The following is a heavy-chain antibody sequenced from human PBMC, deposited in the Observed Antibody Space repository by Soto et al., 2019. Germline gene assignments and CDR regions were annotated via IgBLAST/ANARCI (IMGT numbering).Heavy chain of an antibody. V-gene: IGHV3-23*01. J-gene: IGHJ4*02. Sequence: GGSLRLSCAASGFTFSSYAMSWVRQAPGKGLEWVSSISGSGGSTYHADSVKGRFTISRDNSKNTLYLQMNSLRAEDTAVYYCAKDIVLVAATGPDCWGQGTMVTVYS. D-gene: IGHD2-15*01. CDR2: ISGSGGST. CDR1: GFTFSSYA. CDR3: AKDIVLVAATGPDC.